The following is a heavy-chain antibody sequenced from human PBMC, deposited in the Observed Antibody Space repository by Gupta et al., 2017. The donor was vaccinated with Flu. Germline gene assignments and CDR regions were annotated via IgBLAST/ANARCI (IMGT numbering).Heavy chain of an antibody. V-gene: IGHV6-1*01. J-gene: IGHJ6*03. Sequence: HVQLQQSGPGLVKPSQTLSLTCAISGDRVSSHRAAWNWIRQSPSRGLEWLGRTYFRSKWYNDYAVSVKSRITINPDTSKNQFSLQLNSVTPEDTAVYYCARDSPYQLPPDYYYYYMDVWGKGTTVTVSS. CDR2: TYFRSKWYN. D-gene: IGHD2-2*01. CDR3: ARDSPYQLPPDYYYYYMDV. CDR1: GDRVSSHRAA.